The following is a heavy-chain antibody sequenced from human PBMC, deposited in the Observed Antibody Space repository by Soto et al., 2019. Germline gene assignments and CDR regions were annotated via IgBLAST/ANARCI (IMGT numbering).Heavy chain of an antibody. D-gene: IGHD1-26*01. CDR1: GFTFSSYG. CDR3: AKAIGYSGSYPTDY. V-gene: IGHV3-30*18. Sequence: VQLVESGGGVVQPGRSLRLSCAASGFTFSSYGMHWVRQAPGKGLEWVAVISNDGSNKYYADSVKGRFTISRDNSKNTLYLQMNSLRAEDTAVYYCAKAIGYSGSYPTDYWGQGTLVTVSS. J-gene: IGHJ4*02. CDR2: ISNDGSNK.